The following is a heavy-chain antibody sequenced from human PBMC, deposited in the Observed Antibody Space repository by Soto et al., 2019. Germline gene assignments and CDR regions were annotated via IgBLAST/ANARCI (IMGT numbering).Heavy chain of an antibody. D-gene: IGHD6-19*01. CDR1: GCSVNSDDFY. CDR2: VFHIGNT. Sequence: ETLSLTCTVSGCSVNSDDFYWSWIRQPPGKGLEWIGYVFHIGNTNYSPSLKSRVTMSIDTSRNQFSLRLSSVTAADTAVYFCARYHIAVTAEFFDPWGRGIMVTVSS. CDR3: ARYHIAVTAEFFDP. J-gene: IGHJ4*01. V-gene: IGHV4-61*08.